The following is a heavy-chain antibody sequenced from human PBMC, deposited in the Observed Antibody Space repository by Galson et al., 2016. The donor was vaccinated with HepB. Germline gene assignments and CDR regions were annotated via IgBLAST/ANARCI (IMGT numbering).Heavy chain of an antibody. CDR2: IYWDDSR. CDR3: AHRYRRLGATLFDS. CDR1: GFSLRNNGEG. V-gene: IGHV2-5*02. D-gene: IGHD1-26*01. J-gene: IGHJ4*02. Sequence: PALVKPTQTLTLTCTFSGFSLRNNGEGVGWIRQPPGKALEWVAVIYWDDSRRYSPSLKTRLTITKDTSKNEVVLTMTNMAPVDTATYYCAHRYRRLGATLFDSWGQGALVTVSS.